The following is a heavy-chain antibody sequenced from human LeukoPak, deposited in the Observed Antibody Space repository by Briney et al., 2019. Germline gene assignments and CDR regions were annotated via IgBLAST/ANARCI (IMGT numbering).Heavy chain of an antibody. Sequence: GGSLRLSCAASGFTFSDYYMSWIRQAPGKGLEWVSYISSSGTTIYYADSVRGRFTISRDNAKNSLYLQMNSLTVEDTAVYYCATSHDSAGNDWGQGTLVTVSS. D-gene: IGHD2-15*01. CDR2: ISSSGTTI. CDR1: GFTFSDYY. CDR3: ATSHDSAGND. V-gene: IGHV3-11*04. J-gene: IGHJ4*02.